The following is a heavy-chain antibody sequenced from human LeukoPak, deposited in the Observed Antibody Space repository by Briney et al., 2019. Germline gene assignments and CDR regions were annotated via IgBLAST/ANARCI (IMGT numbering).Heavy chain of an antibody. CDR1: GFTFSSHA. CDR2: ISISGGST. V-gene: IGHV3-23*01. D-gene: IGHD4-17*01. J-gene: IGHJ4*02. Sequence: GGSLRLSCAASGFTFSSHAMSWVRQAPGKGQEWVSSISISGGSTYYADSVKGRFTISRDNSKNTLYLQMTSLRPDDTGVYYCATEIRPNDYWGQGTLVTVSS. CDR3: ATEIRPNDY.